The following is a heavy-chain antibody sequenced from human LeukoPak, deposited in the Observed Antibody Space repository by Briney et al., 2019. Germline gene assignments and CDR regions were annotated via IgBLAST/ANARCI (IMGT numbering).Heavy chain of an antibody. Sequence: GGSRRLSCAVSGFTFSNYWMTWVRQAPGKGLEWVANIKQDGSEKYYVDSVKGRFTISRDNAESSLYLQMNSLRVEDTAVYYCTRGVTIVPDYWGQGTLVTVSS. V-gene: IGHV3-7*01. CDR3: TRGVTIVPDY. CDR1: GFTFSNYW. CDR2: IKQDGSEK. J-gene: IGHJ4*02. D-gene: IGHD2-8*01.